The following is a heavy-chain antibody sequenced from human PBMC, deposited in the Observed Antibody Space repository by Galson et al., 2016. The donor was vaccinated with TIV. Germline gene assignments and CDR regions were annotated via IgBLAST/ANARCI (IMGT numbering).Heavy chain of an antibody. V-gene: IGHV5-51*01. CDR3: ARHHDFWSGPGYFYMDV. D-gene: IGHD3-3*01. Sequence: QSGAEVKKPGESLKISCKASGYSFATFWVGWVRQMPGQGLEWMGVIYPADSETRYSPSFQGKVTISADKSISTAYLQWSSLKASDTAIYYCARHHDFWSGPGYFYMDVWGKGTTVSVSS. CDR2: IYPADSET. CDR1: GYSFATFW. J-gene: IGHJ6*03.